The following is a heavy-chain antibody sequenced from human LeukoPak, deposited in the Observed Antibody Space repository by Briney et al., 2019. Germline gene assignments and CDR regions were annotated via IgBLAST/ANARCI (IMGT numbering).Heavy chain of an antibody. CDR2: IYTSGNT. J-gene: IGHJ4*02. V-gene: IGHV4-4*07. D-gene: IGHD3-22*01. Sequence: SETLSLTCTVSGGSISSYYWNWIRQPAGKGLEWIGRIYTSGNTNYSPSLKSRVTISVDKSENQFSLKLSSVTAADTAVYYCAGTDTSGYDRFDYWGQGALVTVSS. CDR1: GGSISSYY. CDR3: AGTDTSGYDRFDY.